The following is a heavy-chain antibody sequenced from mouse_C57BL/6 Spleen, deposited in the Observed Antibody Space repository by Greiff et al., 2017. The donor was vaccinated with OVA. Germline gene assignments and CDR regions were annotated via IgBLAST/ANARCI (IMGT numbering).Heavy chain of an antibody. CDR3: ARRTSYYYAMDY. CDR2: IYPGSGST. J-gene: IGHJ4*01. Sequence: QVQLQQPGAELVQPGASVKMSCKASGYTFTSYWITWVKQRPGQGLEWIGDIYPGSGSTNYNEKFKSKATLTVDTSSSTAYLQLSSLTSEDSAVYYCARRTSYYYAMDYWGKGTSVTVSS. V-gene: IGHV1-55*01. CDR1: GYTFTSYW.